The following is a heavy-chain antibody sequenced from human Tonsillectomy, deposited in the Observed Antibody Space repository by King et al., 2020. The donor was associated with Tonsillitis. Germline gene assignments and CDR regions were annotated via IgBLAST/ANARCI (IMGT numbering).Heavy chain of an antibody. CDR1: GFTFSSYC. CDR2: IKQDGSEK. V-gene: IGHV3-7*01. Sequence: VQLVESGGGLVQPGGSLRLSCAASGFTFSSYCMTWVRQAPGKGLEWVATIKQDGSEKYYVDSVKGRFTISRDNAKNSLYLQMNSLRAEDTAVYYCARDTDEELEYWGQGSLVTVSS. CDR3: ARDTDEELEY. D-gene: IGHD1-1*01. J-gene: IGHJ4*02.